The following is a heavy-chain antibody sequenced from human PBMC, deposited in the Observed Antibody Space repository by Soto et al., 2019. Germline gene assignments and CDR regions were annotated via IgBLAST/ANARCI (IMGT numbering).Heavy chain of an antibody. Sequence: PSETLSLTCSVSNGSISGFYWTWIRQPPGKILEWIGYIHYSGRTDYNPSLTSRATMSVDTSKNQFSLNLKSITAADTAVYYCVRVGVGIAKHFDSWGRGTLVTVSS. CDR3: VRVGVGIAKHFDS. CDR2: IHYSGRT. CDR1: NGSISGFY. J-gene: IGHJ4*02. D-gene: IGHD6-13*01. V-gene: IGHV4-59*12.